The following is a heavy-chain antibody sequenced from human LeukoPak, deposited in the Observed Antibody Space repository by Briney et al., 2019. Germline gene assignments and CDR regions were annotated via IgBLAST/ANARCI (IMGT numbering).Heavy chain of an antibody. Sequence: ASETLSLTCSVSGGSISSYYWSWIRQPPRKGLEWIGSMYNSGSTNYNPSPKNRVTISVDTAKNQFSLKLTSVTAADTATYYCARYSSGWIDYWGQGTLVTVSS. CDR2: MYNSGST. CDR3: ARYSSGWIDY. J-gene: IGHJ4*02. CDR1: GGSISSYY. D-gene: IGHD6-19*01. V-gene: IGHV4-59*01.